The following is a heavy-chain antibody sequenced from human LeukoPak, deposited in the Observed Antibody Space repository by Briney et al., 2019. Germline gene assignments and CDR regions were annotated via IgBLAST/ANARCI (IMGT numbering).Heavy chain of an antibody. Sequence: ASVKVSCKASGYTFTSYGISWVRQAPGQGLEWMGWISAYNGNTNYAQKLQGRVTMTTGTSTSTAYMELRSLRSDDTAVYYCARERITMVRGPLIDYWGQGTLVAVPS. CDR1: GYTFTSYG. V-gene: IGHV1-18*01. D-gene: IGHD3-10*01. CDR3: ARERITMVRGPLIDY. J-gene: IGHJ4*02. CDR2: ISAYNGNT.